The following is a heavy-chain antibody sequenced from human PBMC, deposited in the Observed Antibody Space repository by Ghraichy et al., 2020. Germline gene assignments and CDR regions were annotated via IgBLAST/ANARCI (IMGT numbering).Heavy chain of an antibody. J-gene: IGHJ6*02. V-gene: IGHV3-64*01. CDR1: GFTFSSYA. CDR2: ISSNGGST. Sequence: GGSLRLSCAASGFTFSSYAMHWVRQAPGKGLEYVSAISSNGGSTYYANSVKGRFTISRDNSKNTLYLQMGSLRAEDMAVYYCAREVASPYYYYGMDVWGQGTTVTVSS. D-gene: IGHD2-15*01. CDR3: AREVASPYYYYGMDV.